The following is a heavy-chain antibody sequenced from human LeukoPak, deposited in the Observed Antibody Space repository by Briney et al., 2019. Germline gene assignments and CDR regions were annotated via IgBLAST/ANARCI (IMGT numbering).Heavy chain of an antibody. Sequence: GGSLRLSCAASGFTFSSYGMHWVRQAPGKGLEWVAVIPYDGSNKYYADSVKGRFTISRDNSKNTLYLQMNSLRAEDTAVYNCAKDHESGDRSYYYYGMDVWGQGTTVTVSS. CDR2: IPYDGSNK. CDR3: AKDHESGDRSYYYYGMDV. J-gene: IGHJ6*02. CDR1: GFTFSSYG. V-gene: IGHV3-30*18. D-gene: IGHD6-25*01.